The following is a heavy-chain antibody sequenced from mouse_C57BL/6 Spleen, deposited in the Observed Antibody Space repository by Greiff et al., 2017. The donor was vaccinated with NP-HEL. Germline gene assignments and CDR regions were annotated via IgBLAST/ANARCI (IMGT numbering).Heavy chain of an antibody. D-gene: IGHD1-1*01. CDR2: INPNNGGT. Sequence: QVQLQQPGAELVRPGSSVKLSCKASGYTFTSYWMHWVKQRPIQGLEWIGDINPNNGGTSYNQKFKGKATLTVDKSSSTAYMELRSLTSEDSAVYYCARDYYGSSTGFAYWGQGTLVTVSA. J-gene: IGHJ3*01. CDR1: GYTFTSYW. CDR3: ARDYYGSSTGFAY. V-gene: IGHV1-53*01.